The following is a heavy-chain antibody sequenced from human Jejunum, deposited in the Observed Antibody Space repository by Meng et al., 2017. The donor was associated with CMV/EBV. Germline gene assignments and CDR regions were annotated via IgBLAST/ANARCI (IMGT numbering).Heavy chain of an antibody. CDR2: IYYGGSP. CDR1: GGSISGYY. Sequence: AVSGGSISGYYWRWLRQPPGEGLEWFGYIYYGGSPNYNPSLKSRVTISVDTSKNQFSLKLSSVTAADTAVYYCASLKGGPGGMDVWGQGTTVTVSS. CDR3: ASLKGGPGGMDV. V-gene: IGHV4-59*01. D-gene: IGHD3-10*01. J-gene: IGHJ6*02.